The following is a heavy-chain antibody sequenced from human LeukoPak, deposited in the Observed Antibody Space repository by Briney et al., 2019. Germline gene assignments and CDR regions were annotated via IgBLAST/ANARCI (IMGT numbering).Heavy chain of an antibody. J-gene: IGHJ4*02. CDR3: ARTRPGYSTLGY. CDR2: VFYTGST. D-gene: IGHD1-26*01. V-gene: IGHV4-59*01. CDR1: GDSISPYY. Sequence: SETLSLTCTVSGDSISPYYWSWIRQPPGGGLEWIGYVFYTGSTNYNPSLKSRVTISVDTSRNQFSLKLTSVTAADTAVYYCARTRPGYSTLGYWGQGTLVTVSS.